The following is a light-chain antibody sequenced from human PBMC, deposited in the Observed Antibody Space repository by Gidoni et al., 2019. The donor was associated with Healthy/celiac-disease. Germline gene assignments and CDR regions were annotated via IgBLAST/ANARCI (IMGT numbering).Light chain of an antibody. V-gene: IGKV1-39*01. CDR3: QHSYSTPWA. CDR2: AAS. J-gene: IGKJ1*01. Sequence: DIQMTQSPSSLSASVGNRVTIHCRASQSISSYLNWYQQKPGKAPKLLIYAASSLQSGVPSRFSGIGSGTDFTLTISSRQPEDFATYYCQHSYSTPWAFGQVTKVEIK. CDR1: QSISSY.